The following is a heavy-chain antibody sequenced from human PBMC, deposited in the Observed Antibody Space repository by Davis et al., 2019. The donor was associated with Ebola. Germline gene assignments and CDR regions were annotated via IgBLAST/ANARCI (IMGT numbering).Heavy chain of an antibody. CDR2: MNPNSGNT. CDR1: GYTFTSYA. CDR3: ARSGLYYDILTGNYGMDV. D-gene: IGHD3-9*01. Sequence: ASVKVSCKASGYTFTSYAMNWVRQAPGQGLEWMGWMNPNSGNTGYAQKFQGRVTMTRNTSISTAYMELSSLRSEDTAVYYCARSGLYYDILTGNYGMDVWGKGTTVTVSS. V-gene: IGHV1-8*02. J-gene: IGHJ6*04.